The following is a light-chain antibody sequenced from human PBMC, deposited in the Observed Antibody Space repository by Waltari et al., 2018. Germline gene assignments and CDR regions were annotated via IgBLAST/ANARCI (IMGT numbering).Light chain of an antibody. CDR2: GAS. CDR1: QSVSSN. J-gene: IGKJ1*01. Sequence: EIVMTQSPATLSVSPGERVTPSCRASQSVSSNLAWYQQKPGQAPRLLIYGASTRATGIPARFSGSGSGTEFTLTISSLQSEDFAVYYCQQFYNWPPWTFGQGTKVEI. CDR3: QQFYNWPPWT. V-gene: IGKV3D-15*01.